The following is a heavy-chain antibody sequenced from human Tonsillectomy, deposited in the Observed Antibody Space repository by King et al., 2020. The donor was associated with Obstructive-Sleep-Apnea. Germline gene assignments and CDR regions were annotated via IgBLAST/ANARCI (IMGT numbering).Heavy chain of an antibody. CDR2: IQSGGRNK. CDR3: AKESYSDST. Sequence: VQLVESGGGVVQPGGSLRLSCAASGFTLSNYGMHWVRQAPGKGLEWVAFIQSGGRNKYYGDSVEGRFTISRDNSKNTLYVQMNSLRTEDTAVYYGAKESYSDSTWGQGTLVTVSS. CDR1: GFTLSNYG. J-gene: IGHJ4*02. V-gene: IGHV3-30*02. D-gene: IGHD3-22*01.